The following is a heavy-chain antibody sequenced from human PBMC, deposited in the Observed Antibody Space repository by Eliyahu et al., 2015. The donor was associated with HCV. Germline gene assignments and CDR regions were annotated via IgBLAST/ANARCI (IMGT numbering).Heavy chain of an antibody. CDR3: AKDGGGYCTRTSCYPFDY. V-gene: IGHV3-9*01. CDR2: ISHKSDSI. Sequence: EVQLVESGGGLIQPGRXLXLPCAASGFXFDNYGXHWVRQAPGKGLEWXSGISHKSDSIGYADSVKGRFTISRDNAKNSLYLQMNSLRTEDTAFYYCAKDGGGYCTRTSCYPFDYWGQGTLVTVSS. D-gene: IGHD2-2*01. J-gene: IGHJ4*02. CDR1: GFXFDNYG.